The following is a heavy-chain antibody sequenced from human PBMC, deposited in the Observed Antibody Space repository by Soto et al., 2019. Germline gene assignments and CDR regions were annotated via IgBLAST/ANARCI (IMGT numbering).Heavy chain of an antibody. CDR1: GFTVSSKY. D-gene: IGHD2-15*01. CDR2: IWSAGLT. V-gene: IGHV3-53*01. J-gene: IGHJ5*02. Sequence: PXESLPLSCAASGFTVSSKYMNWVRQAPGKGLEWVSIIWSAGLTYYADSVRGRFTISRDISKNILFLQMNNLRVEDSAIYYCARELPLDLWGQGTLVTVSS. CDR3: ARELPLDL.